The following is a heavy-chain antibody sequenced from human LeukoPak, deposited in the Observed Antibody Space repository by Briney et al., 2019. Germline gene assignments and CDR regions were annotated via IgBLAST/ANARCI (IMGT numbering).Heavy chain of an antibody. CDR2: INPSGGST. J-gene: IGHJ4*02. CDR3: ARSPYPGVYTAIVTSQLDY. V-gene: IGHV1-46*01. CDR1: GYTFTSYY. Sequence: ASVKVSCKASGYTFTSYYMHWVRQAPGQGLEWMGIINPSGGSTSYAQKFQGRVTMTRDMSTSTVYMELSSLRSEDTAVYYCARSPYPGVYTAIVTSQLDYWGQGTLVTVSS. D-gene: IGHD5-18*01.